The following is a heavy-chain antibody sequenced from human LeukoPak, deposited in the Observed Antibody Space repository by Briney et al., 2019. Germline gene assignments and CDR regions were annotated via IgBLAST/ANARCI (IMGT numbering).Heavy chain of an antibody. CDR2: ISGSGGST. J-gene: IGHJ4*02. CDR3: ARSGSGSYFLDY. Sequence: GGSLRLSCAASRFTFSSYGMSWVRQAPGRGLEWVSAISGSGGSTYYADSVKGRFTISRDNFKHTLYLQMNSLRAEDTAVYYCARSGSGSYFLDYWGQGTLVTVSS. CDR1: RFTFSSYG. D-gene: IGHD3-10*01. V-gene: IGHV3-23*01.